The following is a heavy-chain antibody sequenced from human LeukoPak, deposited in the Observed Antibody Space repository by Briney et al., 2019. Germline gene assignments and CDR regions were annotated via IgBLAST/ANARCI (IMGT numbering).Heavy chain of an antibody. CDR3: ARVDRYYFYLDV. J-gene: IGHJ6*03. Sequence: GASVKVSCKASGYTFTSYDINWVRQATGQGLEWMGWMNPNSGNTGYAQKFQGRVTMTRNTSISTAYMELSSLRSEDTAIYYCARVDRYYFYLDVWGKGTTVTVSS. V-gene: IGHV1-8*01. CDR1: GYTFTSYD. CDR2: MNPNSGNT.